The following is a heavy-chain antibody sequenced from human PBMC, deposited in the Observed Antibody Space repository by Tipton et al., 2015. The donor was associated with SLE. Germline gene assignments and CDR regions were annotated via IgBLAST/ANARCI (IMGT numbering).Heavy chain of an antibody. J-gene: IGHJ4*02. D-gene: IGHD2-2*01. CDR2: IGTAGDT. V-gene: IGHV3-13*01. CDR3: ARVLEYQLLSWRYFDY. CDR1: GFTFSSYD. Sequence: GSLRLSCAASGFTFSSYDMHWVRQATGKGLEWVSAIGTAGDTYYPGSVKGRFTISRENAKNSLYLQMNSLRAEDTAVYYCARVLEYQLLSWRYFDYWGQGTLVTVSS.